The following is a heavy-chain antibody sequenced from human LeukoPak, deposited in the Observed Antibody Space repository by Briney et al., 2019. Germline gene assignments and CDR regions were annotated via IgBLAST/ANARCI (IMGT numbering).Heavy chain of an antibody. Sequence: GGSLILSCAASGFTFSSYAMSWVRQAPGKGLEWVSAISGSGGSTYYADSVKGRFTISRDNSKNTLYLQMNSLRAEDTAVYYCAKGLPGYSYGYGYYGMDVWGQGTTVTVSS. D-gene: IGHD5-18*01. V-gene: IGHV3-23*01. CDR1: GFTFSSYA. J-gene: IGHJ6*02. CDR2: ISGSGGST. CDR3: AKGLPGYSYGYGYYGMDV.